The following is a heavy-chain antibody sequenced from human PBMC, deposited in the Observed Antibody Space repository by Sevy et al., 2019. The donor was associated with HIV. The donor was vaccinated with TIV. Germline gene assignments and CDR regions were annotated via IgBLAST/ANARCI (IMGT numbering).Heavy chain of an antibody. D-gene: IGHD2-2*02. V-gene: IGHV3-11*01. Sequence: GGSLRLSCAASGFTFSEYYMSWVRLAPGRGLEWISHISARGSVVYYADSVKGRFTISRDNTKNLLYLQMNSLSPDDTAVYYCTRIPGYTTCWETHSSHRCDSWGQGTQVTVSS. CDR2: ISARGSVV. CDR3: TRIPGYTTCWETHSSHRCDS. J-gene: IGHJ4*02. CDR1: GFTFSEYY.